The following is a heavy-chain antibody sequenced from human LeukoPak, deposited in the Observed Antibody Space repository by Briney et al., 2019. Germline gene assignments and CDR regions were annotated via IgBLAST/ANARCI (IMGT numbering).Heavy chain of an antibody. Sequence: GGSLRLSCTASGFTFSNYDMSWVRQAPGKRLEWVSLITGRADSTYYADSVKGRFTISRDNSKNALFLQMNSLRVEDTALFYCVPFVGGWPGGPGPLVTVSS. CDR2: ITGRADST. V-gene: IGHV3-23*01. CDR1: GFTFSNYD. J-gene: IGHJ4*02. CDR3: VPFVGGWP. D-gene: IGHD3-16*01.